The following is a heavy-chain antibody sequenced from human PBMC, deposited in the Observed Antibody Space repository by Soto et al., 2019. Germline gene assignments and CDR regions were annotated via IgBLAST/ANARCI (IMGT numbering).Heavy chain of an antibody. J-gene: IGHJ4*02. Sequence: SETLSLTCTVSGGSISSFCWSWIRQPPGQGLEWIAFIHYSGTANYNPSLRSRVTISVDTPKNQFSLRLTSVTAADTAVYYCARHPRTSGGERTFDYWGQGTMVTVPS. CDR2: IHYSGTA. D-gene: IGHD2-21*01. V-gene: IGHV4-59*08. CDR1: GGSISSFC. CDR3: ARHPRTSGGERTFDY.